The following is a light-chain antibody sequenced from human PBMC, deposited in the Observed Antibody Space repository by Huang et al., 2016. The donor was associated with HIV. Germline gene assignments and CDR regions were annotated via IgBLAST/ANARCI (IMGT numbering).Light chain of an antibody. CDR1: QSVSRY. CDR3: QQSYNTPWT. Sequence: DIQMTQSPSSLSASVGDRVTITCRASQSVSRYLNWYVQKPGQAPKLLIYTASNLQYGVSSRFSGSGSGTDFTLTIRSLQPGDFATYSCQQSYNTPWTFGQGTRVEIK. CDR2: TAS. J-gene: IGKJ1*01. V-gene: IGKV1-39*01.